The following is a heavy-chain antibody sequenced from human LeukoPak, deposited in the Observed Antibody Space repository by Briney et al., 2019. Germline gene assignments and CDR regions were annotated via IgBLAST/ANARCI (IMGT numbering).Heavy chain of an antibody. CDR1: GYTFTGYY. CDR3: ARVAGPPGYSSSWYRF. Sequence: GASVKVSCKASGYTFTGYYMHWVRQAPGQGLEWMGWINPNSGGTNYAQKFQGRVTMTRDTSISTAYMELSRLRSDDTAVYYCARVAGPPGYSSSWYRFWGQGTLVTVSS. V-gene: IGHV1-2*02. J-gene: IGHJ4*02. D-gene: IGHD6-13*01. CDR2: INPNSGGT.